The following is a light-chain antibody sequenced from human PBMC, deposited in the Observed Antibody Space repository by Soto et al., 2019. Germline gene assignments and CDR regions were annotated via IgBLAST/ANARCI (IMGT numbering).Light chain of an antibody. CDR2: GQF. J-gene: IGKJ1*01. CDR1: QYISTR. CDR3: KQYGDSPWT. Sequence: VFTQSPDSLSLSPGERATLSFRASQYISTRLAWYQQKPGQAPRLLFSGQFNRATDNPDRFTGSGSGTHSTLIISGVEAADFAMYYGKQYGDSPWTLAHGTKV. V-gene: IGKV3-20*01.